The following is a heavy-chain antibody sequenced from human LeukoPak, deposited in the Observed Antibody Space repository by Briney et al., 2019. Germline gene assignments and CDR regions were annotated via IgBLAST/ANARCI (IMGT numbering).Heavy chain of an antibody. V-gene: IGHV4-34*01. Sequence: SETLSLTCAVYGGSFSGYYWSWIPQPPGKGLQWIGEINHSGSTNYNPSLKSRVTISVDTSKNQSSQKLSSVTAADTAVYYCARVTRRTGTSYWGQGTLVTVSS. D-gene: IGHD1-7*01. CDR2: INHSGST. CDR1: GGSFSGYY. CDR3: ARVTRRTGTSY. J-gene: IGHJ4*02.